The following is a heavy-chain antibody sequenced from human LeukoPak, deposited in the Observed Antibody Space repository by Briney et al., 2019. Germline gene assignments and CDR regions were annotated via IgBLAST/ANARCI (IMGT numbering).Heavy chain of an antibody. CDR1: GGSISSGGYY. Sequence: SETLSLTCTVSGGSISSGGYYWSWIRQHPGKGLEWIGYIYYSGSTYNNPSLKSRVTMSVDTSKNQFSLVLNSVTAADTAVYYCARTGYCSSASCSVVKQWLVRVYFDYWGQGTLVTVSS. J-gene: IGHJ4*02. CDR2: IYYSGST. CDR3: ARTGYCSSASCSVVKQWLVRVYFDY. D-gene: IGHD2-2*01. V-gene: IGHV4-39*01.